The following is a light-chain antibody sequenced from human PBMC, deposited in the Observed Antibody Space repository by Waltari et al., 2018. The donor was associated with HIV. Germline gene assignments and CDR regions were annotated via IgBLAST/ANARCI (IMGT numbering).Light chain of an antibody. Sequence: QSALTQPASVSGSPGQSITIFCPGTSSAVGSYNLVSWYQQHPGKAPKLMIYEVSKRPSGVSNRFSASKSANTASLTISGLQAEDEADYYCCSYAGSNTHVFGTGTKVTVL. V-gene: IGLV2-23*02. CDR2: EVS. J-gene: IGLJ1*01. CDR3: CSYAGSNTHV. CDR1: SSAVGSYNL.